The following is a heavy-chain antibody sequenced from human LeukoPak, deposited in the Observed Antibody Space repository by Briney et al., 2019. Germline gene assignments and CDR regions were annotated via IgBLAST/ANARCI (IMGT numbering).Heavy chain of an antibody. D-gene: IGHD3-16*02. Sequence: GGSLRLSCAASGFTFSKEVMHWVRQAPGKGLEYVPTITDNGDRTYHADSVKGRFTISRDNSKDTLYLQMGSLRAEDTAVYYCVRDYRATYSFDYWGQGTLVTVSS. CDR3: VRDYRATYSFDY. CDR2: ITDNGDRT. J-gene: IGHJ4*02. V-gene: IGHV3-64*02. CDR1: GFTFSKEV.